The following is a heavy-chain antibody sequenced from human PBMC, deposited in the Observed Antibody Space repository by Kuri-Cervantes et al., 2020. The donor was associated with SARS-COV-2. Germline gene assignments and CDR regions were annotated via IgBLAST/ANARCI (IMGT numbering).Heavy chain of an antibody. D-gene: IGHD3-3*01. V-gene: IGHV3-48*02. CDR1: GFSFSSYS. J-gene: IGHJ4*02. Sequence: GESLKISWAASGFSFSSYSMNWVRQAPGKGLEWVSYISRSSSNIYYADSVEGRFTISRDNAKNSLYLQMHSLRDEDTAVYFCARDPGAHGGDLYFDYWGQGTLVTVSS. CDR3: ARDPGAHGGDLYFDY. CDR2: ISRSSSNI.